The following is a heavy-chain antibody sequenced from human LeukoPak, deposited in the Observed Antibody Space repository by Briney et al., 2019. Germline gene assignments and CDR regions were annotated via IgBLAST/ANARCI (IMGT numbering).Heavy chain of an antibody. V-gene: IGHV3-30*03. D-gene: IGHD1-26*01. CDR1: GFTFSSYG. CDR3: ARPHGSYHPPFDY. J-gene: IGHJ4*02. Sequence: GRSLRLSCAASGFTFSSYGMHWVRQAPGKGLEWVAVISYDGSNKYYADSVKGRFTISRDNSKNTLYLQMNSLRAEDTAVYYCARPHGSYHPPFDYWGQGTLVTVSS. CDR2: ISYDGSNK.